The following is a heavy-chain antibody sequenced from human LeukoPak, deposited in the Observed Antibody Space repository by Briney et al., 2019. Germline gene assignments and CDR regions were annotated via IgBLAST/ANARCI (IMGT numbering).Heavy chain of an antibody. CDR3: AREKPVGSYTMDV. V-gene: IGHV3-48*04. Sequence: GGSLRLSCAASGFTFSSYSMNWVRQAPGKGLEWVSYISSSSSSTYYADSVTGRVTISRDNAKNSLYLQMNSLRAEDAAVYYCAREKPVGSYTMDVWGQGTTVIVSS. CDR2: ISSSSSST. J-gene: IGHJ6*02. CDR1: GFTFSSYS. D-gene: IGHD3-16*01.